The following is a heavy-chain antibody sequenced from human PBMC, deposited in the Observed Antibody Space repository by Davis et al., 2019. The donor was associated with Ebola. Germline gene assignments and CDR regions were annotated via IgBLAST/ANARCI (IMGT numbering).Heavy chain of an antibody. V-gene: IGHV4-31*03. CDR2: IYNSGTR. Sequence: MPSETLSLTCSVSGGSITSGSYYWSWIRPHPGKGLEFIGYIYNSGTRYQNPSLKSRVSLSVDTSKNQFSLRLSSVTAADTAVYYCARGEAESVFSYNGFDPWGQGTLVIVSS. J-gene: IGHJ5*02. D-gene: IGHD5/OR15-5a*01. CDR1: GGSITSGSYY. CDR3: ARGEAESVFSYNGFDP.